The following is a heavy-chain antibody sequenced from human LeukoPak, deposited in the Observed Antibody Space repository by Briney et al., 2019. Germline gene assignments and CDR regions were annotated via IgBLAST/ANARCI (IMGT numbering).Heavy chain of an antibody. CDR3: ARGRWSGYYRYYYYYMDV. CDR2: INHSGST. J-gene: IGHJ6*03. D-gene: IGHD3-3*01. Sequence: TSETLSLTCAVSGYSISSGYYWSWIRQPPGKGLEWIGEINHSGSTNYNPSLKSRVTISVDTSKNQFSLKLSSVTAADTAVYYCARGRWSGYYRYYYYYMDVWGKGTTVTVSS. CDR1: GYSISSGYY. V-gene: IGHV4-34*01.